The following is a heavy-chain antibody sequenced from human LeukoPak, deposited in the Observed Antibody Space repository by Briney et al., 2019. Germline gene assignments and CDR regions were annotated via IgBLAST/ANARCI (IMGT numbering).Heavy chain of an antibody. CDR1: NFTFSSYA. Sequence: LSGGSLRLSCAASNFTFSSYAMSWVRQAPGKGQEWVSTSSGSGGGTYYADSVKGRFTISRDNSKNTMYLQMNSLSAEDTAVYYCAKGADFWSGNYYMDVWGKGTTVTVSS. CDR3: AKGADFWSGNYYMDV. J-gene: IGHJ6*03. CDR2: SSGSGGGT. D-gene: IGHD3-3*01. V-gene: IGHV3-23*01.